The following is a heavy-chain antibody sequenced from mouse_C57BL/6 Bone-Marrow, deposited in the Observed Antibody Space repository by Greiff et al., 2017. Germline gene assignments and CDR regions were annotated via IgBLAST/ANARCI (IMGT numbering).Heavy chain of an antibody. D-gene: IGHD4-1*01. J-gene: IGHJ4*01. CDR2: ISYDGSN. V-gene: IGHV3-6*01. CDR3: ARGTGVYAMDY. CDR1: GYSITSGYY. Sequence: ESGPGLVKPSQSLSLTCSVTGYSITSGYYWNWIRQFPGNKLEWMGYISYDGSNNYNPSLKNRISITRDTSKNQFFLKLNSVTTEDTATYYCARGTGVYAMDYWGQGTSVTVSS.